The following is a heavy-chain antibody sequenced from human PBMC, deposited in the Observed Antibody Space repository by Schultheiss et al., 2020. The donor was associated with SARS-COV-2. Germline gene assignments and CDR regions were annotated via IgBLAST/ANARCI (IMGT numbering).Heavy chain of an antibody. CDR3: THYGSGSVY. D-gene: IGHD3-10*01. V-gene: IGHV3-73*01. CDR1: GFTFSGSA. CDR2: IRSKANSYAT. Sequence: GGXLRLSCSASGFTFSGSAMHWVRQASGKGLEWVGRIRSKANSYATAYAASVKGRFTISRDDSKNTAYLQMNSLKTEDTAVYYCTHYGSGSVYWGQGTLVTVSS. J-gene: IGHJ4*02.